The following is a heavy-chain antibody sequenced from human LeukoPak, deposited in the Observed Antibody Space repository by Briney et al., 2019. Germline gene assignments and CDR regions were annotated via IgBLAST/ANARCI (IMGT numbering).Heavy chain of an antibody. CDR2: IYFSGNT. CDR3: ARQVSGLSLYYFDY. Sequence: LETLSLTCTVSGGSITSRDHYWGWIRQPPGKRLQWIGSIYFSGNTDYNSSLKSRVTISVDTSRNQFSLKLRSLTAADTAVYYCARQVSGLSLYYFDYWGQGTLITVSS. CDR1: GGSITSRDHY. V-gene: IGHV4-39*01. J-gene: IGHJ4*02. D-gene: IGHD6-19*01.